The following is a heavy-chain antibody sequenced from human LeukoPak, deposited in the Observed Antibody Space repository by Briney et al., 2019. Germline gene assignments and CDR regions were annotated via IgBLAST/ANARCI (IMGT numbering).Heavy chain of an antibody. Sequence: PGGSLRLSCVDSGFSFRSYWMSWVRQAPGKGLEWVANTKQDDSEKYYVDSVKGRFSISRDNAKNSLYLQMNSLRVEDAAVYYCARGAAYSSSWYKIEEFDPWGQGTLVTVSS. CDR2: TKQDDSEK. V-gene: IGHV3-7*01. J-gene: IGHJ5*02. CDR3: ARGAAYSSSWYKIEEFDP. CDR1: GFSFRSYW. D-gene: IGHD6-13*01.